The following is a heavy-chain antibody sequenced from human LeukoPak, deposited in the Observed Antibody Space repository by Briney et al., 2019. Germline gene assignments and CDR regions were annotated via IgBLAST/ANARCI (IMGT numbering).Heavy chain of an antibody. Sequence: ASVKFSCKASGYTFTSYDINWVRQATGQGLEWMGWMNPNSGNTGYAQKFQGRVTITRNTSISTAYMELSSLRSEDTAVYYCAKDRSYGSGSYWLDFDYWGQGTLVTVSS. CDR3: AKDRSYGSGSYWLDFDY. CDR2: MNPNSGNT. D-gene: IGHD3-10*01. J-gene: IGHJ4*02. V-gene: IGHV1-8*03. CDR1: GYTFTSYD.